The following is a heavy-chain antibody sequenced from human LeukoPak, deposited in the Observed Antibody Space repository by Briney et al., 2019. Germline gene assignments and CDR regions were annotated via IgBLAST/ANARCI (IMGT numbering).Heavy chain of an antibody. Sequence: PSETLSLTCTVSGGSISSYYWSWIRQPAGKGLERIGRTYTSGSINYNPSLKSRVTMSVDTSKNQFSLKLRSVTAADTAVYYCVRGGYYYGPSDWGQGTLVTVSS. CDR3: VRGGYYYGPSD. D-gene: IGHD3-10*01. CDR2: TYTSGSI. V-gene: IGHV4-4*07. CDR1: GGSISSYY. J-gene: IGHJ4*02.